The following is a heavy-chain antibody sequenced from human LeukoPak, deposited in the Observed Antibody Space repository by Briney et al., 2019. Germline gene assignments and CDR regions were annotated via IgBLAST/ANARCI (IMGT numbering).Heavy chain of an antibody. CDR2: ISYDGSKK. J-gene: IGHJ4*02. D-gene: IGHD3-3*01. CDR1: GLKFSSYA. Sequence: GGSLRLSCAASGLKFSSYAIHWVRQAPGKGLEWVTIISYDGSKKYYADSVKGRFTISRDNSKNTLYLLMNSLRAEDTAVYYCARDMGYYDFWSGFDYWGQGTLVTVSS. V-gene: IGHV3-30*04. CDR3: ARDMGYYDFWSGFDY.